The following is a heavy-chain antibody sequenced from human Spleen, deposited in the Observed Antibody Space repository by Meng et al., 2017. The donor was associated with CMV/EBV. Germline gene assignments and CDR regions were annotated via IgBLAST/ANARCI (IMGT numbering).Heavy chain of an antibody. CDR3: ARDSPGGYGYFDS. Sequence: QVQLRESGPGLVKPSPTLSLTCTVSDGFTTSDDYYWSWIRQPPGKGLEWIGYIHYSGTTYYNPSLKSRIAISLDTSKNQFSLNLNSVTAADAAVYYCARDSPGGYGYFDSWGQGTRVTVSS. J-gene: IGHJ4*02. V-gene: IGHV4-30-4*01. CDR2: IHYSGTT. D-gene: IGHD5-12*01. CDR1: DGFTTSDDYY.